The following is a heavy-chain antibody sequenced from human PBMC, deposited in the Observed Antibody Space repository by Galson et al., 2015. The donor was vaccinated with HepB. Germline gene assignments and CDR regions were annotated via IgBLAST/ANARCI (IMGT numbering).Heavy chain of an antibody. Sequence: SLRLSCAASGFTFSSYAMHWVRQAPGKGLEWVAVISYDGSNKYYADSVKGRFTISRDNSKNTLYLQMNSLRAEDTAVYYCARGDYDSSVLNYWGQGTLVTVSS. CDR2: ISYDGSNK. D-gene: IGHD3-22*01. V-gene: IGHV3-30*04. CDR1: GFTFSSYA. J-gene: IGHJ4*02. CDR3: ARGDYDSSVLNY.